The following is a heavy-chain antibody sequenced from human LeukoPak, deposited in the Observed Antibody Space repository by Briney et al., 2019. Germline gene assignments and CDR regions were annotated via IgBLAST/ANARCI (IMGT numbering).Heavy chain of an antibody. CDR2: IIPIFGTA. Sequence: ASVKVSCEASGGTFSSYAISWVRQAPGQGLEWMGGIIPIFGTANYAQKFQGRVTITADKSTSTAYMELSSLRSEDTAVYYCARVGRVRGCSSTSCYVFAFDIWGQGTMVTVSS. CDR3: ARVGRVRGCSSTSCYVFAFDI. V-gene: IGHV1-69*06. J-gene: IGHJ3*02. D-gene: IGHD2-2*01. CDR1: GGTFSSYA.